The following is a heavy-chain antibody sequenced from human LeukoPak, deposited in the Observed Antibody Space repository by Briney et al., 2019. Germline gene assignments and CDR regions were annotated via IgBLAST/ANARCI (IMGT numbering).Heavy chain of an antibody. Sequence: LEWVSSISSSSSYIYYADSVKGRFTISRDNAKNSLYLQMNSLRAEDTAVYYCARGGSGLDYWGQGTLVTVSS. V-gene: IGHV3-21*01. CDR2: ISSSSSYI. CDR3: ARGGSGLDY. D-gene: IGHD3-3*01. J-gene: IGHJ4*02.